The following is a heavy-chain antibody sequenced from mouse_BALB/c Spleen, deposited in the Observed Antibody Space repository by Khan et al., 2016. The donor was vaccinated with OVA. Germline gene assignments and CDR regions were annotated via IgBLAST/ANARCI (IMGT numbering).Heavy chain of an antibody. V-gene: IGHV5-15*02. CDR3: ARGGFAY. J-gene: IGHJ3*01. Sequence: VELVESGGGLVQPGGSRKLSCAASGCTFIDYGMAWVRQTPGKGPEWIAFISSVAYSIYYADTVTGRFTISRENAKNTLYLEMSSLRSDDTAMYYCARGGFAYWGQGTLVTVSA. CDR1: GCTFIDYG. CDR2: ISSVAYSI.